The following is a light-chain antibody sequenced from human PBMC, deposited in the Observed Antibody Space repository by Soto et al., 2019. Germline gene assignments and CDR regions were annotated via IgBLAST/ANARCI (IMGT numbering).Light chain of an antibody. Sequence: EVVLTQSPGTLSLSPGERATLSCRASQSVTSNYLAWYQQKPGQAPRLVMYGVSLRATGIPDRFSGSGSGTDFTLTISRLEPEDFAVYYCQQYGSSSFSLGGGTKVDIK. CDR3: QQYGSSSFS. V-gene: IGKV3-20*01. J-gene: IGKJ4*01. CDR1: QSVTSNY. CDR2: GVS.